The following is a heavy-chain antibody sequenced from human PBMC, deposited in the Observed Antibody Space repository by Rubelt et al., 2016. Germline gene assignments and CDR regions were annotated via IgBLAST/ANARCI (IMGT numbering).Heavy chain of an antibody. CDR1: GFTFSSCG. D-gene: IGHD5-24*01. CDR2: IWYDGSNK. V-gene: IGHV3-33*01. J-gene: IGHJ4*02. CDR3: ARVRRDGYKSHGSDH. Sequence: GGGVVQPGRSLRLSCAASGFTFSSCGMHWVRQAPGKGLEWVAVIWYDGSNKYYADSVKGRFTISRDNAKNSLYLQMNSLRAEDTAVYYCARVRRDGYKSHGSDHWGQGTLVTVSS.